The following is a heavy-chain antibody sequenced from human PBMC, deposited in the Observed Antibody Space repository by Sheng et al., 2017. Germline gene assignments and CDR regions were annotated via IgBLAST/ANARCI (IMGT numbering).Heavy chain of an antibody. CDR3: ARKPHQGALDI. CDR1: GFTFTSYG. Sequence: QVQLVQSGAEVKKPGASVKVPCKASGFTFTSYGFTWVRQAPGQGLEWMGWISANNGDTHYAQKVQDRVTLTTDTSTTTAYMELRSLSSDDTAVYYCARKPHQGALDIWGQGTVVHRLF. CDR2: ISANNGDT. V-gene: IGHV1-18*04. J-gene: IGHJ3*02.